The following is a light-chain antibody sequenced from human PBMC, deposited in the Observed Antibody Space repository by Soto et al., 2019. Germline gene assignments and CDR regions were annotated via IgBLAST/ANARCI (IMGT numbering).Light chain of an antibody. J-gene: IGKJ1*01. Sequence: EIVLTQSPGTLSLSPGERATLSCRASQSVSSSYLTWYQQNPGQAPRLLIYSASTRATGIPDRFSGSGSGTDFTLTISRLEPEDFAVYYCQQYDNSPWTFGQGTKVEIK. CDR3: QQYDNSPWT. V-gene: IGKV3-20*01. CDR2: SAS. CDR1: QSVSSSY.